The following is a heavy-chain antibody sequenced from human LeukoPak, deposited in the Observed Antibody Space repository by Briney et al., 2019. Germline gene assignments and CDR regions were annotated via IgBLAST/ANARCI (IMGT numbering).Heavy chain of an antibody. D-gene: IGHD4-17*01. CDR3: ARGRGYGVVFDY. Sequence: PSETLSLTCAVYGGSFSGYYWSWIRQPPGKGLEWIGEISHSGSTNYNPSLKSRVTISVDTSKNQFSLKLSSVTAADTAVYYCARGRGYGVVFDYWGQGTLVTVSS. J-gene: IGHJ4*02. CDR1: GGSFSGYY. V-gene: IGHV4-34*01. CDR2: ISHSGST.